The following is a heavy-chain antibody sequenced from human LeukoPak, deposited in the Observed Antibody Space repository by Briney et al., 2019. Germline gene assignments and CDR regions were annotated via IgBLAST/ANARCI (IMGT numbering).Heavy chain of an antibody. Sequence: SETLSLTCAVSGDSFSSHYWTWIRQSPGTGLEWIGYISHIGRTNYNPSLKSRVTVSIDTPKNQFSLKLRSVTAADTAVYYCARDLVTVTKGFDIWGQGTMVSVSS. CDR1: GDSFSSHY. CDR2: ISHIGRT. D-gene: IGHD4-17*01. CDR3: ARDLVTVTKGFDI. J-gene: IGHJ3*02. V-gene: IGHV4-59*11.